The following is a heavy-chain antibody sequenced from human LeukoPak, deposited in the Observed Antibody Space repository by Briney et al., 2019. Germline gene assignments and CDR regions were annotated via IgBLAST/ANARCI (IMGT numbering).Heavy chain of an antibody. V-gene: IGHV3-48*03. D-gene: IGHD6-13*01. CDR2: ISSSGSTI. CDR3: AREYGGYSSSWYCDY. J-gene: IGHJ4*02. CDR1: GFTFSSYE. Sequence: GGSLRLSCAASGFTFSSYEMNWVRQAPGKGLEWVSYISSSGSTIYYADSVKGRFTIPRDNAKNSLYLQMNSLRAEDTAVYYCAREYGGYSSSWYCDYWGQGTLVTVSS.